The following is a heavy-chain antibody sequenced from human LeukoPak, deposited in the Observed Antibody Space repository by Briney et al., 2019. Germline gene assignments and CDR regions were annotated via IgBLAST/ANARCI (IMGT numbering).Heavy chain of an antibody. Sequence: PGGSLRLSCAASGFTFSSCSMNWVRQAPGKGLEWVSSISSSSSYIFYADSVKGRFTISRDNAKNSLYLQMNSLRAEDTAVYYCARAPLICGGDCYSDYWGQGTLVTVSS. CDR3: ARAPLICGGDCYSDY. CDR2: ISSSSSYI. D-gene: IGHD2-21*02. CDR1: GFTFSSCS. V-gene: IGHV3-21*01. J-gene: IGHJ4*02.